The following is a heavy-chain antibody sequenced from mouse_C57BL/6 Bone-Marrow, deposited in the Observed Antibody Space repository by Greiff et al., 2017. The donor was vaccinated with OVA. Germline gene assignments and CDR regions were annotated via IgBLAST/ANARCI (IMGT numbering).Heavy chain of an antibody. J-gene: IGHJ2*01. CDR2: ISSGGDYI. V-gene: IGHV5-9-1*02. CDR1: GFTFSSYA. CDR3: TRDGGDY. D-gene: IGHD2-3*01. Sequence: EVKLMESGAGLVKPGGSLKLSCAASGFTFSSYAMSWVRQTPEKRLEWVAYISSGGDYIYYADTVKGRFTISRDNARNTLYLQMSSLKSEDTAMYYCTRDGGDYWGQGTTLTVSS.